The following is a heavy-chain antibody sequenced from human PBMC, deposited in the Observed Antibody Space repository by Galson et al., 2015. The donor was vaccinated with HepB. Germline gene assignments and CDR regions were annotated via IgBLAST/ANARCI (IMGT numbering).Heavy chain of an antibody. V-gene: IGHV2-5*02. CDR2: IYWDDDK. CDR3: AREENYFDY. Sequence: PALVKPTQTLTLTCTFSGFSLSTSGVGVGWIRQPPGKALEWLALIYWDDDKRYSPSLKSRLTITKDTSKNQVVLTMTNMDPVDTATYYCAREENYFDYWGQGTLVTVSS. CDR1: GFSLSTSGVG. J-gene: IGHJ4*02.